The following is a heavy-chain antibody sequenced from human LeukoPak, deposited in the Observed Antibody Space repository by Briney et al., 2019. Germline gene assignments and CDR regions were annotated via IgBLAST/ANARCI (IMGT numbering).Heavy chain of an antibody. CDR2: IYYSGST. V-gene: IGHV4-59*01. CDR3: ARAPGIAAAVRGRYFDY. Sequence: PSETLSLTCTVSGGSISSYYWSWIRQPPGKGLEWIGYIYYSGSTNYNPSLKSRVTISVDTSKNQFSLKLSSLTAADTAVYYCARAPGIAAAVRGRYFDYWGQGTLVTVSS. CDR1: GGSISSYY. D-gene: IGHD6-25*01. J-gene: IGHJ4*02.